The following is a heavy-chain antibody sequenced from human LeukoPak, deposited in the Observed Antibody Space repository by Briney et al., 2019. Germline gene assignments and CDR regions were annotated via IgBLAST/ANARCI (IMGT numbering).Heavy chain of an antibody. CDR2: ISGSGGST. D-gene: IGHD3-9*01. CDR3: AKDLGASETYCDILTGYNYFDY. CDR1: GFTFSSYA. Sequence: GGSLRLSCAASGFTFSSYAMSWVRQAPGKGLEWVSAISGSGGSTYYADSVKGRFTISRDNSKTALYLQMNSLRGEDTAIYYCAKDLGASETYCDILTGYNYFDYWGQGTLVTVS. V-gene: IGHV3-23*01. J-gene: IGHJ4*02.